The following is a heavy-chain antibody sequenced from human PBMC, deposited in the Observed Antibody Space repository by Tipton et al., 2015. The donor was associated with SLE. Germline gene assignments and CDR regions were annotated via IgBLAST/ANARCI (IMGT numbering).Heavy chain of an antibody. V-gene: IGHV4-59*01. CDR3: ARDADGDYQDRRNEYFQH. CDR1: GGSISSYY. Sequence: TLSLTCTVSGGSISSYYWSWIRQPPGKGLEWIGYIYYSGSTNYNPSLKSRVTISVDTSKNQFSLKLSSVTAADTAVYYCARDADGDYQDRRNEYFQHWGQGTLVTVSS. CDR2: IYYSGST. J-gene: IGHJ1*01. D-gene: IGHD4-17*01.